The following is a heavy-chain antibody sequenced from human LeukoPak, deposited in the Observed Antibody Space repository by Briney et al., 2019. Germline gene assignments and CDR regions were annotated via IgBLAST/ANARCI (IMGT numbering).Heavy chain of an antibody. D-gene: IGHD1-1*01. V-gene: IGHV4-39*01. Sequence: PSETLSLTCTVSGGSISSNNYYWGWIRQPPGKGLEWIGSIYHTGSTYYNPSLKSRVTISVDTSKTQFSLKLSSVTAADTAVCYCARHSKLMFDYWGQGTLVTVSS. CDR1: GGSISSNNYY. CDR3: ARHSKLMFDY. CDR2: IYHTGST. J-gene: IGHJ4*02.